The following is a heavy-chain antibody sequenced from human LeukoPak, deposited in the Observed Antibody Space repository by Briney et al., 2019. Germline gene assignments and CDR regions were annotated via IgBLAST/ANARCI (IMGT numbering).Heavy chain of an antibody. V-gene: IGHV3-30*18. CDR2: ISYDGSNK. CDR1: GFTFSSYG. D-gene: IGHD3-10*01. J-gene: IGHJ1*01. CDR3: AKGSMVRGVAEYFQH. Sequence: GGSLRLSCAASGFTFSSYGMHWVRQAPGKGLEWVAVISYDGSNKYYADSVKGRFTISRDNSKNTLYLQMNSLRAEDTAVYYCAKGSMVRGVAEYFQHWGQGTLVTVSS.